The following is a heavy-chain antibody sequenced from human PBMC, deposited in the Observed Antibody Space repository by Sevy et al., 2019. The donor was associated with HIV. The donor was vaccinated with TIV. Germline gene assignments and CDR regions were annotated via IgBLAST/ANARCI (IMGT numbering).Heavy chain of an antibody. J-gene: IGHJ4*02. D-gene: IGHD5-12*01. Sequence: GGSLRLSCAASGFTLNKAARNWVRQAPGKGLEWLGGIKGETDGGTTDYAEPGKGRFSISRDDSKNTLYLQMNSLKIEDTAVYYCSMEDGYNYFDYWGQGALVTVSS. CDR3: SMEDGYNYFDY. CDR1: GFTLNKAA. V-gene: IGHV3-15*07. CDR2: IKGETDGGTT.